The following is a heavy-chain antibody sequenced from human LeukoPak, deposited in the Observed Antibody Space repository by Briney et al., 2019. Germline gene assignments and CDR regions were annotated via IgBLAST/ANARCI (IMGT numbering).Heavy chain of an antibody. CDR3: ARSGIAAAGPSHYFDY. D-gene: IGHD6-13*01. J-gene: IGHJ4*02. CDR2: IYHSGST. Sequence: SETLSLTCAVSGGSISSSNWWSWVRQPPGKGLEWIGEIYHSGSTNYNPSLKSRVTISVDKSKNQFSLKLSSVTAADTAVYYCARSGIAAAGPSHYFDYWGRGTLVTVSS. CDR1: GGSISSSNW. V-gene: IGHV4-4*02.